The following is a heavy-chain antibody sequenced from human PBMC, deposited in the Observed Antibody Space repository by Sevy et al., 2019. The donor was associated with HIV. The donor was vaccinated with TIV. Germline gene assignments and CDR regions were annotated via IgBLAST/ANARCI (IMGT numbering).Heavy chain of an antibody. V-gene: IGHV3-7*01. CDR1: GLSFSWYW. CDR3: SSKGGSQPNDAFDT. J-gene: IGHJ3*02. CDR2: IKPDGSEK. D-gene: IGHD3-10*01. Sequence: GGSLRLSCAASGLSFSWYWMSWVRQTPEKGLEWVANIKPDGSEKNYVDSVKGRFTVSRDNAKNSLYLKMNSLRVEDTAVYYCSSKGGSQPNDAFDTWGQRTMVTVSS.